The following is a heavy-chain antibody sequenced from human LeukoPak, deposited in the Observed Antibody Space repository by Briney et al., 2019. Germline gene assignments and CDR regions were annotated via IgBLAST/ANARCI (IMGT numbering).Heavy chain of an antibody. D-gene: IGHD6-13*01. Sequence: SETLSLTCAVSGYSISSGYYWGWIRQPAGKGLEWIGRIYTSGSTNYNPSLKSRVTISVDKSKNQFSLKLSSVTAADTAVYYCASGYGSSWARWGQGTLVTVSS. CDR1: GYSISSGYY. V-gene: IGHV4-38-2*01. J-gene: IGHJ4*02. CDR3: ASGYGSSWAR. CDR2: IYTSGST.